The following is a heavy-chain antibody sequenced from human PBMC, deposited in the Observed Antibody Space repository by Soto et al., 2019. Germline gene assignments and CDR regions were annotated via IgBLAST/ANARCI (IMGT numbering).Heavy chain of an antibody. V-gene: IGHV3-7*02. J-gene: IGHJ4*01. CDR1: GFIFSTYW. D-gene: IGHD6-19*01. CDR3: AIGHWLGN. CDR2: IKEDGSEK. Sequence: GGSLRLSCAASGFIFSTYWMTWVRQDPGRGLEWVANIKEDGSEKYYVDSVKGRFTISRDNAKNSLYLQMNGLRAEDTAVYYCAIGHWLGNWGHGTLVTVSS.